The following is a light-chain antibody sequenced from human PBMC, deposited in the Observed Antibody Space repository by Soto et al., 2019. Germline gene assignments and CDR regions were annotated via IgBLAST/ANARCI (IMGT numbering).Light chain of an antibody. V-gene: IGKV1-5*03. CDR1: QTFSTS. CDR3: QQYSSYPWT. J-gene: IGKJ1*01. CDR2: KAS. Sequence: DIQMTQSPSTLSASVGDRVTITCRASQTFSTSLAWYQQKPGQAPKLLIYKASSLESGVPSRFSGSGSGTEFILTISSLQPDDFATYYCQQYSSYPWTFGQGTKVEIK.